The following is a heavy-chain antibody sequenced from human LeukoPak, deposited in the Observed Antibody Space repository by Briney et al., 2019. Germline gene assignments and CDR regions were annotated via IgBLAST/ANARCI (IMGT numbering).Heavy chain of an antibody. V-gene: IGHV5-51*01. CDR1: GYSITDYW. CDR3: AWRKYFSTWFEP. CDR2: IYPSTSET. D-gene: IGHD1-14*01. J-gene: IGHJ5*02. Sequence: GGSLKISCKGSGYSITDYWIGWVRQMPGRGLEWMGIIYPSTSETQYTLPFQGQVTISVDTSTSTAYLQWSSLKASDTAMYYCAWRKYFSTWFEPWGQGTLVTVSS.